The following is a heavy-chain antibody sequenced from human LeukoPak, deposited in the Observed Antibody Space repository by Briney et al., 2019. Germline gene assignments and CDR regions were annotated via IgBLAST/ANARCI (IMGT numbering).Heavy chain of an antibody. D-gene: IGHD3-10*01. CDR3: ARASYYYGSGSYYKIWFDP. Sequence: ASVKVSCKASGYTFTGYYMHWVRQAPGQGLEWMGWISAYNGNTNYAQKLQGRVTMTTDTSTSTAYMELRSLRSDDTAVYYCARASYYYGSGSYYKIWFDPWGQGTLVTVSS. J-gene: IGHJ5*02. CDR2: ISAYNGNT. CDR1: GYTFTGYY. V-gene: IGHV1-18*04.